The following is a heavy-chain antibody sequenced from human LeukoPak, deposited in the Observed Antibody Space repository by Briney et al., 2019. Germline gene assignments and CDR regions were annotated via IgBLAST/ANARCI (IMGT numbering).Heavy chain of an antibody. J-gene: IGHJ4*02. Sequence: ASVKVSCEASGYTFTSYGISWVRQAPGQGLEWMGWISSFNDDTNYTQKLQGRVTMTTDTSTNTAYMELRSLRSDDTAVYYCARDLQYSYGWTDYWGQGTLVTVSS. D-gene: IGHD5-18*01. CDR3: ARDLQYSYGWTDY. CDR2: ISSFNDDT. V-gene: IGHV1-18*01. CDR1: GYTFTSYG.